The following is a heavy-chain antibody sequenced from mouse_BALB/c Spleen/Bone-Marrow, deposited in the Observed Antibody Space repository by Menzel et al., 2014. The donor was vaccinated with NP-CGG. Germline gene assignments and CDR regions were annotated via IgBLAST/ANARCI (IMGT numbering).Heavy chain of an antibody. J-gene: IGHJ4*01. CDR2: IYPGNVNT. D-gene: IGHD2-1*01. CDR1: GYTFTSYY. CDR3: ARWGNYGDYAMDY. V-gene: IGHV1S56*01. Sequence: LQESGPELVKPGASVRISCKASGYTFTSYYIHWVKQRPGQGLEWIGWIYPGNVNTKYNEKFKGKATLTADKSSSTAYMQLSSLTSEDSAVYFCARWGNYGDYAMDYWGQGTSVTVSS.